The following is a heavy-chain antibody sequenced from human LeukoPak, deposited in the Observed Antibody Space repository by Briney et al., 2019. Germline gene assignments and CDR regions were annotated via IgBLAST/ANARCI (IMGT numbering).Heavy chain of an antibody. V-gene: IGHV3-48*03. D-gene: IGHD3-3*01. CDR3: SRSDYPDY. J-gene: IGHJ4*02. CDR1: GFTFSSYE. Sequence: PGGSLRLSCAASGFTFSSYEMNWVRQAPGKGLEWVSYTSSSGSTIYYGDSVKGRFTIFRDNAKNSLYLQMNSLRAEDTPVYYCSRSDYPDYWGQPSLVTVSS. CDR2: TSSSGSTI.